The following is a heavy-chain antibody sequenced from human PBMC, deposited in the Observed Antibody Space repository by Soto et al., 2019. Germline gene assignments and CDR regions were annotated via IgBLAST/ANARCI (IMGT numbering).Heavy chain of an antibody. CDR1: GGTFSSYA. J-gene: IGHJ6*02. V-gene: IGHV1-69*01. CDR2: IIPIFGTA. CDR3: ARSGIAAAGTYYYYYGMDV. D-gene: IGHD6-13*01. Sequence: QVQLVQSGAEVKKPGSSVKVSCKASGGTFSSYAISWVRQAPGQGLEWMGGIIPIFGTANYAQKFQGRVTITADESTSTAYMELSSLRSEDTAVYYCARSGIAAAGTYYYYYGMDVWGQGNTVTVSS.